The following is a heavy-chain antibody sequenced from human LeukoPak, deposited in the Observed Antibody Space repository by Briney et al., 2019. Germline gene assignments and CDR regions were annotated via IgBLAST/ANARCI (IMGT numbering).Heavy chain of an antibody. CDR1: GCSISSYY. CDR3: ARYIAAADTRYYYYMDV. CDR2: IYSGGST. D-gene: IGHD6-13*01. J-gene: IGHJ6*03. Sequence: PSETLILSCTVSGCSISSYYWSWIRQPAGKGLEWIWVIYSGGSTNYNPSLKCLFTMSVDTSKNQCCLKLSSVTAGDTAVYYCARYIAAADTRYYYYMDVWGKGTTVTVSS. V-gene: IGHV4-4*07.